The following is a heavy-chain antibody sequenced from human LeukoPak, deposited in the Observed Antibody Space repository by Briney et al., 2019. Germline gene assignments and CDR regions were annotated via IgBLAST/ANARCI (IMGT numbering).Heavy chain of an antibody. J-gene: IGHJ4*02. CDR2: ITTSGNT. Sequence: GGSLRLSCAASGFTFSSYGMGWVRQAPGKGLEWVSLITTSGNTFYADSVKGRFTISRDNSKNTLYLQMTSLRAEDTAVYYCAKRGSPSGNYYFDYWGQGTLVTVSS. CDR3: AKRGSPSGNYYFDY. D-gene: IGHD1-26*01. CDR1: GFTFSSYG. V-gene: IGHV3-23*01.